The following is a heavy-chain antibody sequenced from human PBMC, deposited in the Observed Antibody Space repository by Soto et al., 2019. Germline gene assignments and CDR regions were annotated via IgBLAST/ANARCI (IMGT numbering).Heavy chain of an antibody. J-gene: IGHJ4*02. CDR1: GGSISSGGYY. Sequence: SETLSLTCTVSGGSISSGGYYWSWIRQHPGKGLEWIGYIYYSGSTYYNPSLKSRVNISVDTSKNQFSLKLSSVTAADTAVYYCARDGGGGHYDSSGYYCDYWGQGTLVTVSS. CDR2: IYYSGST. CDR3: ARDGGGGHYDSSGYYCDY. V-gene: IGHV4-31*03. D-gene: IGHD3-22*01.